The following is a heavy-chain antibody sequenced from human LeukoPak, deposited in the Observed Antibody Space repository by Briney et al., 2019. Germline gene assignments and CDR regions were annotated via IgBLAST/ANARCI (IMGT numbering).Heavy chain of an antibody. J-gene: IGHJ5*01. CDR3: ARGQWEGGRYNWFDS. Sequence: SETLSLTCSVSGASIKRNYWNWIRQPAGTGLEWIGRILASGSTNYNPSLRSRVTLSMDTPKNEFSLTLTSVTAADTGTYYCARGQWEGGRYNWFDSWGQGTLVSVSS. D-gene: IGHD1-26*01. V-gene: IGHV4-4*07. CDR1: GASIKRNY. CDR2: ILASGST.